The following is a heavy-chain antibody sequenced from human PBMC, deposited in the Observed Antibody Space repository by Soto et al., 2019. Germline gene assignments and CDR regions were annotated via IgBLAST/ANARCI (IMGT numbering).Heavy chain of an antibody. CDR3: AKGGLGELLSSFGY. Sequence: QVQLVESGGGVVQPGRSLRLSCAASGFTFSSYGMHWVRQAPGKGLEWVAVISYDGSNKYYADSVKGRFTISRDNSKNTLYLQMNSLRAEDTAVYYCAKGGLGELLSSFGYWGQGTLVTASS. D-gene: IGHD1-26*01. CDR2: ISYDGSNK. V-gene: IGHV3-30*18. CDR1: GFTFSSYG. J-gene: IGHJ4*02.